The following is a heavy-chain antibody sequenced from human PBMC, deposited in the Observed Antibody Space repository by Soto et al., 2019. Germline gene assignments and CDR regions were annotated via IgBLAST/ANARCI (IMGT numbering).Heavy chain of an antibody. Sequence: QVQLVQSGAEVKKPGASVKVSCKASGYTFTSYYISWVRQAPGQGLEWMGWISAYNGNTNYAQKLQGRVTMTTDTSKSTAHMELRSLRSDDTAVYYWAGDLPPVDSWGQGTLITVSS. CDR1: GYTFTSYY. J-gene: IGHJ4*02. CDR3: AGDLPPVDS. CDR2: ISAYNGNT. V-gene: IGHV1-18*01.